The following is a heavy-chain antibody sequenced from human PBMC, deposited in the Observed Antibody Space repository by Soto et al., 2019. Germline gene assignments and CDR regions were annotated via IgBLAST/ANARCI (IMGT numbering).Heavy chain of an antibody. V-gene: IGHV3-53*04. CDR2: IYSGGST. CDR1: GFTVSSNY. Sequence: GGSLRLSCAASGFTVSSNYMSWVRQAPGKGLEWVSVIYSGGSTYYADSVKGRFTISRHNSKNTLYLQMNSLRAEDTAVYYCARDYFYYYYYMDVWGKGTTVTVSS. CDR3: ARDYFYYYYYMDV. J-gene: IGHJ6*03.